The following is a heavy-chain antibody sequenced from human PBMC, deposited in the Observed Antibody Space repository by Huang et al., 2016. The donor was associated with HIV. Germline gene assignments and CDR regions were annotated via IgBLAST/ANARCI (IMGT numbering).Heavy chain of an antibody. D-gene: IGHD6-19*01. J-gene: IGHJ1*01. CDR3: ALKGDSSGWEYFRH. Sequence: QVQLVKSGGGVVQPGRSLRLSCAASGFTFSSYGMHWVRQAPGKGVEWVAVIWYDGSNKYYADSVKGRFTISRDNSKNTLYLQMNSLKTEDTAVYYCALKGDSSGWEYFRHWGQGTLVTVSS. V-gene: IGHV3-33*08. CDR2: IWYDGSNK. CDR1: GFTFSSYG.